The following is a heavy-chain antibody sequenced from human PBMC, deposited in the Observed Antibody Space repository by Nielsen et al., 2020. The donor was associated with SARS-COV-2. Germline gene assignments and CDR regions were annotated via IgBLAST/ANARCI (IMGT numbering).Heavy chain of an antibody. D-gene: IGHD3-16*01. Sequence: GESLKISCAASGFTFDDYGMSWVRQAPGKGLEWVSGINWNGGSTGYADSVKGRFTISRDNAKNSLYLQMNSLRGDDTAVYYCVRPLLGHYYAMDVWGQGTAVTVSS. CDR1: GFTFDDYG. CDR3: VRPLLGHYYAMDV. V-gene: IGHV3-20*04. CDR2: INWNGGST. J-gene: IGHJ6*02.